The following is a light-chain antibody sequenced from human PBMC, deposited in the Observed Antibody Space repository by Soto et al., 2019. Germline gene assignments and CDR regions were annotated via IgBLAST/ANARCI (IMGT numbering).Light chain of an antibody. V-gene: IGKV3-20*01. Sequence: IVLTHSPGTLSFSPGEIATLSFRASQSVSGYLAWYQQKPGQAPRLLIYGASSRATGIPDRFSGSGSGTDFTLTISRLEPEDFAVYYCQQYGSSPRTFGQGTKVDIK. J-gene: IGKJ1*01. CDR1: QSVSGY. CDR2: GAS. CDR3: QQYGSSPRT.